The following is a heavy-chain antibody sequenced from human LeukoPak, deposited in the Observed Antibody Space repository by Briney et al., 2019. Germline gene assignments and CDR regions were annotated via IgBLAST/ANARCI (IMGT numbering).Heavy chain of an antibody. CDR3: ARYQSNGWTPFDY. V-gene: IGHV1-2*06. J-gene: IGHJ4*02. D-gene: IGHD6-19*01. CDR2: INPNSGGT. CDR1: GYTFTGYY. Sequence: GASVKVSCKASGYTFTGYYMHWVRQAPGQGLEWMGRINPNSGGTNYAQKFQGRVTMTRDTSISTAYMELSRLRSDDTAVYYCARYQSNGWTPFDYWGQGTLVTVSS.